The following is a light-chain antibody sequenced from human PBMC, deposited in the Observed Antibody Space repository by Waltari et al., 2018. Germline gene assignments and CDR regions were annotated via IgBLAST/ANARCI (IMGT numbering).Light chain of an antibody. J-gene: IGLJ1*01. CDR2: SNN. CDR1: SSNIGSNT. Sequence: QSVLTQPPSASGTPGQRVIISCSGSSSNIGSNTVNWYQQLPGTAPKVLVYSNNQRPSWFPPRFSGSKSATSASLAISGLQSEDEADYYCAAWDDSLNGFVFGTGTRFTVL. V-gene: IGLV1-44*01. CDR3: AAWDDSLNGFV.